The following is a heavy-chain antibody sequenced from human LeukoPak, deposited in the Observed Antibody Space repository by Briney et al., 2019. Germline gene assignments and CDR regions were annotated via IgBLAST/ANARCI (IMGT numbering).Heavy chain of an antibody. D-gene: IGHD3-22*01. CDR2: IYYSGST. Sequence: SETLSLTCTVSGGSISSYYWTWIRQPPGKGLEWIGYIYYSGSTNYNPSLKSRVTISVDTSKNQFSLKVTSVTAADTAVYYCAGGPITMIISGDYAFDLWGQGTMVTVS. CDR1: GGSISSYY. J-gene: IGHJ3*01. CDR3: AGGPITMIISGDYAFDL. V-gene: IGHV4-59*01.